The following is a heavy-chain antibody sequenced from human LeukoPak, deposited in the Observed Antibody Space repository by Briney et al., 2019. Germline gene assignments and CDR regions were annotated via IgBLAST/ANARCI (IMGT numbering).Heavy chain of an antibody. J-gene: IGHJ6*03. CDR1: GLTFNKAW. D-gene: IGHD4-11*01. CDR3: ARDRTGQQLISRKEYYYMDV. V-gene: IGHV3-15*01. Sequence: GGSLRLSCAASGLTFNKAWMGWVRQAPGKGLENIGRIKSKTDGGTTDYAAPVKGRFTISRDDSKNTLYLQMNSLNSEDTAVYYCARDRTGQQLISRKEYYYMDVWGKGTPVTISS. CDR2: IKSKTDGGTT.